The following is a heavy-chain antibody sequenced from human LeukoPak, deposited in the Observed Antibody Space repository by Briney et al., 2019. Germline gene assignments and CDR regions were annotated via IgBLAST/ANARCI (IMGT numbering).Heavy chain of an antibody. CDR3: VRGWQQLGS. D-gene: IGHD1-1*01. CDR2: LTGGSDNS. V-gene: IGHV3-23*01. Sequence: GGSLRLSCAASGFTFSDYYMSWIRQAPGKGLEWVSSLTGGSDNSEHADSVKGRFSISRDNSKNTLYLQMNSLTAEDTAVYYCVRGWQQLGSWGRGTLVTVSS. J-gene: IGHJ5*02. CDR1: GFTFSDYY.